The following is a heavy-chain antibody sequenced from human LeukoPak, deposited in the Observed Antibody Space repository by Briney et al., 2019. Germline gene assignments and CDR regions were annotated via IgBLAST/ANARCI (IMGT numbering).Heavy chain of an antibody. D-gene: IGHD4-23*01. CDR3: AGVKDYGGNRDFDY. Sequence: SETLSLTCTVSGYSISSGYYWGWIRQPPGKGLEWIGSIYHSGSTYYNPSLKSRVTISVDTSKNQFSLKLSSVTAADTAVYYCAGVKDYGGNRDFDYWGQGTLVTVSS. J-gene: IGHJ4*02. CDR2: IYHSGST. V-gene: IGHV4-38-2*02. CDR1: GYSISSGYY.